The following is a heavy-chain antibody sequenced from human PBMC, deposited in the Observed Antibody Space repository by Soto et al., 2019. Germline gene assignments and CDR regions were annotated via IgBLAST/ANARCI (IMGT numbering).Heavy chain of an antibody. J-gene: IGHJ3*02. CDR1: GFTFSNYW. V-gene: IGHV3-74*01. D-gene: IGHD3-10*01. CDR2: ISPDGTIP. Sequence: EVQLVESGGGLVQPGGSLRLSCAVSGFTFSNYWMHWVRQAPGKGLVWVSTISPDGTIPDYTDSVKGRLAISTDNAQSTPFLQINSLRPEDTAVYYCARFRGDAFDIWGQGTMVTVSS. CDR3: ARFRGDAFDI.